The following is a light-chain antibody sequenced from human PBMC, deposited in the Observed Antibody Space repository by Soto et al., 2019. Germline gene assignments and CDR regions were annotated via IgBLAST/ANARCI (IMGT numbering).Light chain of an antibody. CDR3: ASWDDTLSAWL. CDR2: SNN. V-gene: IGLV1-44*01. Sequence: QSVLTQPPSASGTPGQRLTISCSGTNSNIGSNAVNWYRQLPGTAPKVLMYSNNQRTSGVPDRFSGSKSGTSASLAISGLQSEDEDDYYCASWDDTLSAWLFGGGTKLTVL. CDR1: NSNIGSNA. J-gene: IGLJ3*02.